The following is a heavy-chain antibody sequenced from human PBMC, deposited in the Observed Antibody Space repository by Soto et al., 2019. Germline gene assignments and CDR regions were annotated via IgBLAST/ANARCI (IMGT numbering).Heavy chain of an antibody. CDR3: AKERKQLDEY. CDR1: GFTFSSYA. D-gene: IGHD6-13*01. J-gene: IGHJ4*02. CDR2: ISGSGGST. Sequence: EVQLLESGGGLVQPGGSLRLSCAASGFTFSSYAMSWVRQAPGKGLEWVSGISGSGGSTYYADSVKGRFTISRDTSKKTLNLQMNSLRHEDTAVYYCAKERKQLDEYLGQGPLVTVSS. V-gene: IGHV3-23*01.